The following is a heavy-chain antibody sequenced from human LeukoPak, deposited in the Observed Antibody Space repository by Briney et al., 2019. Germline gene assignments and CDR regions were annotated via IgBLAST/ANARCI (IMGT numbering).Heavy chain of an antibody. Sequence: SEALSLTCTVSGGSISSYYWSWIRQPAGKGLEWIGRIYTSGSTNYNPSLKSRVTISVDKSKNQFSLKLSSVTAADTAAYYCATTRVGFSYFDYWGQGTLVTVSS. J-gene: IGHJ4*02. CDR3: ATTRVGFSYFDY. CDR1: GGSISSYY. CDR2: IYTSGST. V-gene: IGHV4-4*07. D-gene: IGHD1-26*01.